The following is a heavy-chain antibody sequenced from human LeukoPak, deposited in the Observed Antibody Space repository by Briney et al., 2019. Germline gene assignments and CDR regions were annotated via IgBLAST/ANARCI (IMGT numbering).Heavy chain of an antibody. Sequence: SETLSLTCTVSGGSISSSSYYWGWIRQPPGKGLEWIGSIYYSGSTYYNPSLKSRVTISVDTSKNQFSLKLSSATAADTAVYYCARIVGASDYWGQGTLVTVSS. J-gene: IGHJ4*02. CDR1: GGSISSSSYY. CDR2: IYYSGST. CDR3: ARIVGASDY. D-gene: IGHD1-26*01. V-gene: IGHV4-39*01.